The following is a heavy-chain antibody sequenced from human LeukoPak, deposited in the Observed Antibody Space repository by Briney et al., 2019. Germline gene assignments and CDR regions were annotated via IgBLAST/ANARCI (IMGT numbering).Heavy chain of an antibody. Sequence: GGSLRLSCAASGFTFSDYYMSWIRQAPGKGLEWVSYISSSGSTIYYADSVKGRFTISRDNAKNSLYLQMNSLRAEDTAVYYCARAPWIQLGFVPQKYNWFDPWGQGTLVTVSS. CDR2: ISSSGSTI. CDR3: ARAPWIQLGFVPQKYNWFDP. V-gene: IGHV3-11*01. J-gene: IGHJ5*02. D-gene: IGHD5-18*01. CDR1: GFTFSDYY.